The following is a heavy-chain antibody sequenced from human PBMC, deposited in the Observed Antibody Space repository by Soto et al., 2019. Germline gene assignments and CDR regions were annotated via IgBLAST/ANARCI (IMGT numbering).Heavy chain of an antibody. CDR2: MNDSGNT. Sequence: QVQLQQWGAGLLKPSETLSLTCAVSGESFSGYYWSWIRQPPGKGLEWIGEMNDSGNTKYNASLESRVAISVHTSKGHFSLTLTSVTAADTAVYYCASPRWNYIYWGQGTLVAVSS. CDR3: ASPRWNYIY. J-gene: IGHJ4*02. V-gene: IGHV4-34*01. D-gene: IGHD1-7*01. CDR1: GESFSGYY.